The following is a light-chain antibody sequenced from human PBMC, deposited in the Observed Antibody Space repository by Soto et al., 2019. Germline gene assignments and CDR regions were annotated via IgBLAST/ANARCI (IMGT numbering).Light chain of an antibody. J-gene: IGLJ3*02. CDR3: SSYTSSSTRV. CDR2: DVN. V-gene: IGLV2-14*01. CDR1: SSDVGGYNY. Sequence: QSVLTQPASVSGSPGQSITISCTGTSSDVGGYNYVSWYQLHPGKAPRLMIYDVNNRPSGVSNRFSGSKSGNMASLTISGLQAEDEADYYCSSYTSSSTRVFGGGTKVTVL.